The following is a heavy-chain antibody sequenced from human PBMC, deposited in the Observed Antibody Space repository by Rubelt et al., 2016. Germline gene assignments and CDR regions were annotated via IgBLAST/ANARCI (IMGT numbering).Heavy chain of an antibody. CDR1: GFSFTSSA. Sequence: EVQLVESGGGLVQPGGSLRLSCAASGFSFTSSAMNWVRQAPGKGLEWVSSIVGSGGGTYYAGSVKGRFTISRDSSRDKVFLQLNSLRGYDTAGYYCAKGKWDRLRDYYYHMDVWGQGTTVTVSS. CDR3: AKGKWDRLRDYYYHMDV. D-gene: IGHD1-26*01. CDR2: IVGSGGGT. V-gene: IGHV3-23*04. J-gene: IGHJ6*02.